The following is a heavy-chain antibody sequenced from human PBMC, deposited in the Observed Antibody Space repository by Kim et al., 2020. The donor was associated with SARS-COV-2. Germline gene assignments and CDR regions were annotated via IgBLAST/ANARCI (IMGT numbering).Heavy chain of an antibody. CDR3: ARDSRITMIVVVSPDAF. CDR2: IYHSGST. D-gene: IGHD3-22*01. V-gene: IGHV4-38-2*02. J-gene: IGHJ3*01. Sequence: SETLSLTCTVSGYSISSGYYWGWIRQPPGKGLEWIGSIYHSGSTYYNPSLKSRVTISVDTSKNQFSLKLSSVTAADTAVYYCARDSRITMIVVVSPDAF. CDR1: GYSISSGYY.